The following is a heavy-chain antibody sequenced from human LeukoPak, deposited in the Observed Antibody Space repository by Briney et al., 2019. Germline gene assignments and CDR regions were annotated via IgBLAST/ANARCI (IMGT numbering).Heavy chain of an antibody. CDR3: AIGFGYYLTWFDP. D-gene: IGHD3-3*01. Sequence: GGSLRLSCAASGFTFSSYDMNWVRQAPGKGLEWVSYISSSVSTIYYADSVKGRFTISRDNAKNSLYLQMNSLRAEDTAVYFCAIGFGYYLTWFDPWGQGTLVTVSS. V-gene: IGHV3-48*03. J-gene: IGHJ5*02. CDR1: GFTFSSYD. CDR2: ISSSVSTI.